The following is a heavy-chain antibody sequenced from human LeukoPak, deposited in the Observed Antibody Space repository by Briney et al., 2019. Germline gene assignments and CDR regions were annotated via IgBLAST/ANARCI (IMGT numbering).Heavy chain of an antibody. CDR2: IYYSGST. Sequence: GSLRLSCAASGFTFSSYSMNWVRQAPGKGLEWIGSIYYSGSTYYNPSLKSRVTISVDTSKNQFSLKLSSVTAADTAVYYCARQGDTAMVYYWGQGTLVTVCS. J-gene: IGHJ4*02. CDR3: ARQGDTAMVYY. V-gene: IGHV4-39*01. D-gene: IGHD5-18*01. CDR1: GFTFSSYSMN.